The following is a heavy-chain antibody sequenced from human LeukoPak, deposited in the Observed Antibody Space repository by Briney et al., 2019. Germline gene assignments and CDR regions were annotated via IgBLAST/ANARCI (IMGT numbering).Heavy chain of an antibody. J-gene: IGHJ3*02. V-gene: IGHV1-69*01. CDR1: GGTFSSYA. CDR3: ARPVGSKDAFDI. CDR2: IIPIFGTA. D-gene: IGHD1-26*01. Sequence: SVKVSCKASGGTFSSYAISWVRQAPGQGLEWMGGIIPIFGTANYAQKFQGRVTITADESTSTAYMELSSLRSEDTAVYYCARPVGSKDAFDIWGQGTMITVSS.